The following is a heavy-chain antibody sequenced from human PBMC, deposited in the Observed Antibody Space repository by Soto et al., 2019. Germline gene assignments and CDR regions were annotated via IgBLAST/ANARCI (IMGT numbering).Heavy chain of an antibody. D-gene: IGHD3-10*01. V-gene: IGHV4-59*08. CDR2: IYYSGST. J-gene: IGHJ4*02. CDR1: GGSISSYY. CDR3: ARRWGEAVDY. Sequence: SETLSLTCTVSGGSISSYYWSWIRQPPGKGLEWIGYIYYSGSTNYNPSLKSRVTISVDTSKNQFSLKLSSVTAADTAVYYCARRWGEAVDYWSQGTLVTVSS.